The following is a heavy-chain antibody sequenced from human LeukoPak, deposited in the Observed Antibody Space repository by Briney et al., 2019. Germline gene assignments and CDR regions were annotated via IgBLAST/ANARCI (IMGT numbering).Heavy chain of an antibody. CDR1: GYTLTEVA. J-gene: IGHJ5*02. V-gene: IGHV1-24*01. Sequence: GASVKVSCKVSGYTLTEVAMHWVRQAPGKGLEWMGGLDPEDGETVYARKFQGRVTMTEDTSTDTAYVELSSLSSEDTAVYYCATCLPPDGIVGATVDWFDPWGQGTLVTVSS. CDR2: LDPEDGET. D-gene: IGHD1-26*01. CDR3: ATCLPPDGIVGATVDWFDP.